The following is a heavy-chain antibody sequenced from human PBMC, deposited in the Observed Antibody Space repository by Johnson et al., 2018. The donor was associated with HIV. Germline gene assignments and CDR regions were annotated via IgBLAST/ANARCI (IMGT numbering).Heavy chain of an antibody. J-gene: IGHJ3*02. D-gene: IGHD2-2*01. CDR3: ATTFCTSCSVGKFGTFDI. V-gene: IGHV3-7*01. CDR1: GFTLSSYG. CDR2: IKQDGSEK. Sequence: VQLVESGGGVVQPGRSLRLSCAASGFTLSSYGMHWVRQAPGKGLEWVANIKQDGSEKYYVDSVKGRFTISRDNAKNSLYLQMNSLRAEYTAVYYCATTFCTSCSVGKFGTFDIWGQGTMVTVSS.